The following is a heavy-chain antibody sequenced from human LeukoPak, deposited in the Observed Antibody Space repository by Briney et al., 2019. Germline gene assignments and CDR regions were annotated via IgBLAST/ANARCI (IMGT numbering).Heavy chain of an antibody. Sequence: SETLSLTCAVSGGSFSAFHWNWIRQSPAKGLEWLGEMKQSGTPRYNPSLQSRVTISVDKSKNQFSLNVRSVTAAETAVYYCASRPFLYGFRTYFDNWAQGTLVTVSS. J-gene: IGHJ4*02. CDR2: MKQSGTP. CDR1: GGSFSAFH. V-gene: IGHV4-34*01. CDR3: ASRPFLYGFRTYFDN. D-gene: IGHD3-10*01.